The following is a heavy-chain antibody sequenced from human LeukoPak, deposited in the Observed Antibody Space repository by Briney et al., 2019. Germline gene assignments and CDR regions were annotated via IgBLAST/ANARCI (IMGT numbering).Heavy chain of an antibody. J-gene: IGHJ5*02. CDR3: TRDQEQQLEYRWFDP. D-gene: IGHD6-13*01. CDR1: GFTFGDYA. Sequence: GGSLRLSCTASGFTFGDYAMSWFRQAPGKGLEWVGFIRSKAYGGTTEYAASVKGRFTISRDDSKSIAYLQMNSLKTEDTAVYYCTRDQEQQLEYRWFDPWGQGTLVTVSS. V-gene: IGHV3-49*03. CDR2: IRSKAYGGTT.